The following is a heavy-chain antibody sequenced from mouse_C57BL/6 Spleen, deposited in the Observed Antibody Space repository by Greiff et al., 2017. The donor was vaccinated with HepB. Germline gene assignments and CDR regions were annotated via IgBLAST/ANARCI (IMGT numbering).Heavy chain of an antibody. CDR2: IYPGSGNT. D-gene: IGHD1-1*01. V-gene: IGHV1-76*01. CDR3: AREVFYYGSSPLFAY. CDR1: GYTFTDYY. Sequence: QVQLKQSGAELVRPGASVKLSCKASGYTFTDYYINWVKQRPGQGLEWIARIYPGSGNTYYNEKFKGKATLTAEKSSSTAYMQLSSLTSEDSAVYFCAREVFYYGSSPLFAYWGQGTLVTVSA. J-gene: IGHJ3*01.